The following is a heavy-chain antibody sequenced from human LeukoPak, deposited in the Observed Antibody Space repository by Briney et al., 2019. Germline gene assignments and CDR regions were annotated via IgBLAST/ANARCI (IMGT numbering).Heavy chain of an antibody. D-gene: IGHD3-10*01. CDR2: ISSSGNTI. CDR1: GFTFSNYE. V-gene: IGHV3-48*03. Sequence: PGGSPRLSCAASGFTFSNYEMNWVRQAPGKGLEWVSYISSSGNTIYYADSVKGRFTISRDNAKNSLYLQMNSLRAEDTAVYYCAREAYYYGSGSYHFDYWGQGTLVTVSS. CDR3: AREAYYYGSGSYHFDY. J-gene: IGHJ4*02.